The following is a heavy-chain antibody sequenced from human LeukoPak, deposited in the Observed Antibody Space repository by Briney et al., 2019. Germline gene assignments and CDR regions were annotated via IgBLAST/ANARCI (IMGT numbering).Heavy chain of an antibody. CDR3: TTSGSGSYYMIQFDY. CDR2: IKSKTDGGTT. Sequence: PGGSLRLSCAASGFTFSNAWMSWVRQAPGKGLEWVGRIKSKTDGGTTDYAAPVKGRFTISRDDSKNTLYLQMNSLKTKDTAVYYCTTSGSGSYYMIQFDYWGQGTLVTVSS. V-gene: IGHV3-15*01. D-gene: IGHD3-10*01. CDR1: GFTFSNAW. J-gene: IGHJ4*02.